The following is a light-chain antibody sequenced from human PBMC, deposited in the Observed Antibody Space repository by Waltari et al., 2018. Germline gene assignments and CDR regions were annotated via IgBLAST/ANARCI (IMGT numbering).Light chain of an antibody. CDR3: EQYDGSVLT. V-gene: IGKV3-20*01. CDR1: QAIGHNF. Sequence: IVFTHSPDTLSLAPGARATLSCRGSQAIGHNFLVWYQQKPGQAPRLLIHGASRRATGVPDRFSGSGSGTDFALTISRLEVEDFAVYYCEQYDGSVLTFGGGTKLEIK. J-gene: IGKJ4*01. CDR2: GAS.